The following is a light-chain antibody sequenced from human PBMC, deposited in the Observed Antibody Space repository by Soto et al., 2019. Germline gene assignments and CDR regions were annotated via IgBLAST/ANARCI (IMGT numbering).Light chain of an antibody. V-gene: IGKV1-5*03. J-gene: IGKJ4*01. CDR2: KAS. CDR1: QSISSW. Sequence: DIQMTQSPSTLSASVGDRVTITCRASQSISSWLAWYQKKPGKAPKLLIYKASSLESGVPSRFSGSGSGTEFTLTISSLQPDDCATYYGQQYNSYPLTFGGGTKVESK. CDR3: QQYNSYPLT.